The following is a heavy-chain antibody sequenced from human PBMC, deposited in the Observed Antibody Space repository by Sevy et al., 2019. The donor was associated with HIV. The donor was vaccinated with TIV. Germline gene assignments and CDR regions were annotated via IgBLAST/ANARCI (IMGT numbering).Heavy chain of an antibody. V-gene: IGHV4-59*01. CDR2: IYYSGRT. CDR1: GGSISSYY. Sequence: SETLSLTCTVSGGSISSYYWSWIRQPPGKGLEWIGYIYYSGRTNYNPSLKSRVTISVDTSKNQFSLKLSSVTAADTAVYYCARLYYDFWSGYYYYYGMDVWGQGTTVTVSS. CDR3: ARLYYDFWSGYYYYYGMDV. J-gene: IGHJ6*02. D-gene: IGHD3-3*01.